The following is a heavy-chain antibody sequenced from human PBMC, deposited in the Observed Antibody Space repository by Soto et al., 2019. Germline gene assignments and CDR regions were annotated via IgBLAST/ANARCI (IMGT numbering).Heavy chain of an antibody. J-gene: IGHJ3*02. D-gene: IGHD3-10*01. Sequence: DVQLVESGGGLVQPGGSLRLSCAASGFTFGSYWMSWVRQAPGKGLEWVANINQGGREKNYVDSVKGRFSISRDDAEKSHHLQMNSLRVEDTAVYYCAKYGSGSYGAYALDIWGQGTMVTVSS. CDR3: AKYGSGSYGAYALDI. CDR1: GFTFGSYW. CDR2: INQGGREK. V-gene: IGHV3-7*01.